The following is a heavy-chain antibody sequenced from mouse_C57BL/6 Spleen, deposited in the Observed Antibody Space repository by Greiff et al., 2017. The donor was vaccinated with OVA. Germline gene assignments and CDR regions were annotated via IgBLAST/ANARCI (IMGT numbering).Heavy chain of an antibody. Sequence: VKLVESGPGLVAPSQSLSITCTVSGFSLTSYAISWVRQPPGKGLEWLGVIWTGGGTNYNSALKSRLSISKDNSKSQVFLKMNSLQTDDTARYYCARNYYDYDDAMDYWGQGTSVTVSS. CDR1: GFSLTSYA. CDR3: ARNYYDYDDAMDY. CDR2: IWTGGGT. J-gene: IGHJ4*01. V-gene: IGHV2-9-1*01. D-gene: IGHD2-4*01.